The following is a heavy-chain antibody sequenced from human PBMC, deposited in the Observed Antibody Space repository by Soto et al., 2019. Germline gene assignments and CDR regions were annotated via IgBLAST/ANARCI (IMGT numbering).Heavy chain of an antibody. Sequence: PGGSLRLSCAASGFTVSSNYMSWVRQAPGKGLEWVASITSSGSYVYYADSVKGRFSASRDNAKNSLSLQMDSLRPDDTAIYFCVKDEGIEAMDVWGQGTTVTVSS. J-gene: IGHJ6*02. CDR2: ITSSGSYV. D-gene: IGHD3-3*02. V-gene: IGHV3-21*01. CDR1: GFTVSSNY. CDR3: VKDEGIEAMDV.